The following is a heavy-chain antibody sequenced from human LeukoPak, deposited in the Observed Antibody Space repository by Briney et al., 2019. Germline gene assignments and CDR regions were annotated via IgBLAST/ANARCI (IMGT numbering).Heavy chain of an antibody. CDR2: IYSGGTT. CDR1: GFTVSSNY. Sequence: PGGSLRLSCAASGFTVSSNYMSWVRQAPGKGLEWVSVIYSGGTTYYAASAKGRFTISRDNYKNTLHLQMNSMRAEDTAVYYYAGDQYSYAHAAHWGQGPRVSVSS. D-gene: IGHD5-18*01. CDR3: AGDQYSYAHAAH. V-gene: IGHV3-66*01. J-gene: IGHJ4*02.